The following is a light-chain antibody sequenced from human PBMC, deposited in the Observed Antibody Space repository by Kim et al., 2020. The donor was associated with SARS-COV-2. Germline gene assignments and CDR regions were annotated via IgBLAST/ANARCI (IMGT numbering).Light chain of an antibody. CDR3: QVWDSSSDHRV. J-gene: IGLJ3*02. V-gene: IGLV3-21*04. Sequence: SYELTQPPSVSVAPGKTARITRGGNNSGSKSVHWYQQKPGQAPVLVIHYDRDRPSGIPERFSGSNSGNTATLTISRVEAGDEADYYCQVWDSSSDHRVFGGGTKLTVL. CDR1: NSGSKS. CDR2: YDR.